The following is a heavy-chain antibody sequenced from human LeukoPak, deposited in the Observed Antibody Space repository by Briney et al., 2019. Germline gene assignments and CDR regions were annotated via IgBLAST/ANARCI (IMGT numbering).Heavy chain of an antibody. CDR2: ISDRGTSI. Sequence: GGSLSLSCAASGFTFSNHAMTWVRQAPGKGLEWVSNISDRGTSINYAVSVKGRFSISRDNAKNTLYLQMNSLRDEDTAVYYCVRNDTSGVGLDYWRHGALVTVSS. V-gene: IGHV3-23*01. CDR1: GFTFSNHA. CDR3: VRNDTSGVGLDY. D-gene: IGHD3-3*01. J-gene: IGHJ4*01.